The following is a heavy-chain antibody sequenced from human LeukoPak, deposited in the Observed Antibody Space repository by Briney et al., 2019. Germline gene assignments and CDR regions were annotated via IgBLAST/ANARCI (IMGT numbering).Heavy chain of an antibody. CDR2: ISAYNGNT. CDR1: GGTFSSYA. D-gene: IGHD3-10*02. Sequence: ASVKVSCKASGGTFSSYAISWVRQAPGQGLEWMGGISAYNGNTNYAQKLQGRVTMTTDTSTSTAYMELRSLRSDDTAVYYCARVYGAPHAFDIWGQGTMVTVSS. J-gene: IGHJ3*02. CDR3: ARVYGAPHAFDI. V-gene: IGHV1-18*01.